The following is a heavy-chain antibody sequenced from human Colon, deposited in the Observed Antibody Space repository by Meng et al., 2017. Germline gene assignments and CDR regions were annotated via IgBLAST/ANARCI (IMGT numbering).Heavy chain of an antibody. Sequence: QVQLVQSGAEVKKPGASGKVSCKASGYTFTTNDINWVRQATGQRLEWMGWMNPNTGDRGYAQKFQGRITMTRNTSISTAYLELSSLTSEDTGVYYCGKVMPNDCGGGSCYSPPEYWGQGTLVTVSS. CDR1: GYTFTTND. CDR3: GKVMPNDCGGGSCYSPPEY. D-gene: IGHD2-15*01. CDR2: MNPNTGDR. V-gene: IGHV1-8*01. J-gene: IGHJ4*02.